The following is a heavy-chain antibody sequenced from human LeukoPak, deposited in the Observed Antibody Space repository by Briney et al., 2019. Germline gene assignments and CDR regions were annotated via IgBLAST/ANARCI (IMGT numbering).Heavy chain of an antibody. CDR3: ARASVLLSADY. Sequence: PSETLSLTCTVSGGFIGSFYWTWIRQPPGKGLEWIGYVYSSGNTNYNPSLKSRVTISVDTSKNQFSLKLSSVTAADTAVYYCARASVLLSADYWRQGTLVTVSS. CDR1: GGFIGSFY. D-gene: IGHD3-10*01. CDR2: VYSSGNT. V-gene: IGHV4-59*01. J-gene: IGHJ4*02.